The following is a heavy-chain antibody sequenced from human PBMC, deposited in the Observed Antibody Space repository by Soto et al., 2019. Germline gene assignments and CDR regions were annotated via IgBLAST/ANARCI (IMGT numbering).Heavy chain of an antibody. CDR2: MYYSGST. Sequence: PSVMMSLPCDVADGCTMIRSDYCVFISQPPGKGLEWIGSMYYSGSTYYNPSLKSRVTMSVDTSKNQFSLRLNSVTAADTAVYYCATLTIVAATTYHFEYCGQGTLLT. V-gene: IGHV4-39*01. J-gene: IGHJ4*02. D-gene: IGHD1-26*01. CDR3: ATLTIVAATTYHFEY. CDR1: DGCTMIRSDY.